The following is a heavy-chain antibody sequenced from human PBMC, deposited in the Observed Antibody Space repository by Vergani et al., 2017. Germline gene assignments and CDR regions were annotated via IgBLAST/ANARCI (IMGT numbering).Heavy chain of an antibody. CDR2: IYYSGGT. V-gene: IGHV4-39*01. CDR1: GGSISSSSYY. Sequence: QLQLQESGPGLVKPSETLSLTCTVSGGSISSSSYYWGWIRQPPGKGLEWMGSIYYSGGTYYNPSRKSRVTISVDTSKNQFSLKLSSVTAADTAVYYCARRYNYYYSSGYEDYWGQGTLVTVSS. J-gene: IGHJ4*02. D-gene: IGHD3-22*01. CDR3: ARRYNYYYSSGYEDY.